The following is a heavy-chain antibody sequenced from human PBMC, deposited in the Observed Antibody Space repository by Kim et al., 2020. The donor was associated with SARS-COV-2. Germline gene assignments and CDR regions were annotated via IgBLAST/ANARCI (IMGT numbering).Heavy chain of an antibody. V-gene: IGHV5-10-1*01. CDR1: GYSFTSSW. D-gene: IGHD5-18*01. Sequence: GESLKISCQASGYSFTSSWISWVRQMPGKGLEWMGRTHPGDSYTNYSPSFQGHVTISADKSTTTAYLQWSSLKSSDTAIYYCARHYGDSYGYSVNSLASWGQGTLVTVSS. CDR2: THPGDSYT. CDR3: ARHYGDSYGYSVNSLAS. J-gene: IGHJ5*01.